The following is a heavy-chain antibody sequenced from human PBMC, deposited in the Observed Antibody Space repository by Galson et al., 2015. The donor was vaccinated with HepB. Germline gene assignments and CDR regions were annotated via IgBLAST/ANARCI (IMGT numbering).Heavy chain of an antibody. Sequence: GGTFSSYAISWVRQAPGQGLEWMGGIIPIFGIANYAQKFQGRVTITADESTSTAYMELSSLRSEDTAVYYCARGLELKEGNYWGQGTLVTVSS. V-gene: IGHV1-69*01. J-gene: IGHJ4*02. CDR3: ARGLELKEGNY. D-gene: IGHD1-1*01. CDR1: GGTFSSYA. CDR2: IIPIFGIA.